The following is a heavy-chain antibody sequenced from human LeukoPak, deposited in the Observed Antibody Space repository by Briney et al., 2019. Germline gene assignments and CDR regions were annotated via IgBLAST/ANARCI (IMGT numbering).Heavy chain of an antibody. V-gene: IGHV4-39*01. Sequence: ASETLSLTCTVSGGSISSNNYYWGWIRQPPGKGLEWIGSIYYGGYTYYNPSLKSRVTISVDTSKNQFSLKLSSVTAADTAIYYCQSRFLEWLLDYWGQGTLVTVSS. CDR1: GGSISSNNYY. CDR2: IYYGGYT. J-gene: IGHJ4*02. D-gene: IGHD3-3*01. CDR3: QSRFLEWLLDY.